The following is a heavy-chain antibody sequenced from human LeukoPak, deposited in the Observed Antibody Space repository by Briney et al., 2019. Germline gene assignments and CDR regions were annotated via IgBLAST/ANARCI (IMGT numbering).Heavy chain of an antibody. Sequence: PGGSLRLSCEASGFTFSSYWMSWVRQAPGEGLEWVSCISDSSRHIYYADSVKGRFTISRDNAKSSASLQMNSLRVDDTAVYYCARAYTNGDYLDYWGQGTLVTVSS. V-gene: IGHV3-21*01. CDR1: GFTFSSYW. CDR3: ARAYTNGDYLDY. J-gene: IGHJ4*02. D-gene: IGHD4-17*01. CDR2: ISDSSRHI.